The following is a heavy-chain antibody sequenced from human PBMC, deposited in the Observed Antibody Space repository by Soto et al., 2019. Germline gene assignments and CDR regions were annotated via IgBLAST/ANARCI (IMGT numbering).Heavy chain of an antibody. CDR1: GFTFSSYG. CDR2: ISYDGSLK. V-gene: IGHV3-30*18. J-gene: IGHJ6*02. Sequence: QVHLVESGGGVVQPGRSLRLSCAASGFTFSSYGIHWVRQAPGKGLEWVAIISYDGSLKYYADSVKGRFTISRDNSKSALYLQMNSLRPEDTAVYYCAKDFKVSGSYYGSLNYYYGMDVWGQGTTVTVSS. D-gene: IGHD3-10*01. CDR3: AKDFKVSGSYYGSLNYYYGMDV.